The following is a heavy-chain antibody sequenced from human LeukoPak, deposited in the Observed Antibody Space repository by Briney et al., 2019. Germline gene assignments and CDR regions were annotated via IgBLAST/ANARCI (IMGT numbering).Heavy chain of an antibody. CDR3: ARGNAVVLTPYARGPYYYYMDV. V-gene: IGHV4-61*02. CDR1: GGSISSGFYY. D-gene: IGHD2-8*01. CDR2: IYTSGST. Sequence: PSQTLSLTCTVSGGSISSGFYYWSWIRQPAGKGLEWIGRIYTSGSTSYNPSLNSRVTISVDTSKNQFSLKLSSVTAADTAVYYCARGNAVVLTPYARGPYYYYMDVWGKGTTVTVSS. J-gene: IGHJ6*03.